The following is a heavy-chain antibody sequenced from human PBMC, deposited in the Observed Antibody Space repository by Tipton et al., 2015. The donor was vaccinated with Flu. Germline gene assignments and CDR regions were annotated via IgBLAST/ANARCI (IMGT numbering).Heavy chain of an antibody. CDR3: ARRDFSNYVSDPKNWFDR. CDR2: IHYSGSP. V-gene: IGHV4-38-2*02. Sequence: TLSLTCTVSGDSMRSDYFWAWIRQAPGKGLEWIGNIHYSGSPHYNPSLKSRVTITVDTSKNQFSLEMRSVTAADTAVYYCARRDFSNYVSDPKNWFDRWGQGILVTVSS. D-gene: IGHD4-11*01. CDR1: GDSMRSDYF. J-gene: IGHJ5*02.